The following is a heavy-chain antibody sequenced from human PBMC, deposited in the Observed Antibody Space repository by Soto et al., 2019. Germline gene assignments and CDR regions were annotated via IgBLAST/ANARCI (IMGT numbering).Heavy chain of an antibody. D-gene: IGHD5-12*01. J-gene: IGHJ6*02. CDR3: ARDAWLQGYCYYDMDD. CDR2: TYYRSKWYN. V-gene: IGHV6-1*01. CDR1: VDIVSSISAA. Sequence: SQSLALTRAISVDIVSSISAAWNCIRQSPSRGLEWLGRTYYRSKWYNDSAVSVKSRITINPDTSKHRFSLQLHSVTPGDTAVYYCARDAWLQGYCYYDMDDWGQGTTVTVSS.